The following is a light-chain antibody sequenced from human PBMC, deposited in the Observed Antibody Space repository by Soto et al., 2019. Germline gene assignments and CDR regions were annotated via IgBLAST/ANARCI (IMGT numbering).Light chain of an antibody. Sequence: EIVWTQSLGTLSLSPRERAALSCRSSQSVSSTYLAWYQQKPGQAPRLLIYGASTRATGIPARFSGSGSGTEFTLTINSLQSEEFAVYYCQRYNNWPLTCGGGGKVDI. CDR3: QRYNNWPLT. CDR2: GAS. CDR1: QSVSSTY. J-gene: IGKJ4*01. V-gene: IGKV3-15*01.